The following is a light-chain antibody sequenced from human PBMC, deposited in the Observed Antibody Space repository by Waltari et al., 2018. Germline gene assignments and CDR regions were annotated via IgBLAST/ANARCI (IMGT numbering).Light chain of an antibody. Sequence: EIVLTQSPATLSLSPGERATLSCRTSQSISNYLAWYQQKPGQAPRLLIYDASNRATGIPARFSGSVSGTDFTLTITSLEPEDVAVYYCQQRSNWLTFGGGTKVEIK. CDR1: QSISNY. CDR2: DAS. V-gene: IGKV3-11*01. J-gene: IGKJ4*01. CDR3: QQRSNWLT.